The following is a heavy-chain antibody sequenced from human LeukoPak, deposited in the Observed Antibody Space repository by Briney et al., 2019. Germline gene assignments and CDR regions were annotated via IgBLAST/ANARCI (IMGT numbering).Heavy chain of an antibody. V-gene: IGHV4-34*01. J-gene: IGHJ4*02. CDR3: ARGQIQADY. Sequence: SETLSLTCAVYGGSFSGYYWSWIRQPPGKGLEWIGEINHSGSTNYNPSLKSRVTISVDTSKNQFSLKLSSVTAADTAVYYCARGQIQADYWGQGTLVTVSS. CDR2: INHSGST. D-gene: IGHD5-18*01. CDR1: GGSFSGYY.